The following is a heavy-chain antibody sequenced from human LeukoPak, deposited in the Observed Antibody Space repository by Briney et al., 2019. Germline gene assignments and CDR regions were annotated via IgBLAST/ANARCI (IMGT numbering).Heavy chain of an antibody. CDR2: IYTSGST. J-gene: IGHJ4*02. V-gene: IGHV4-4*07. Sequence: IPSETLSLTCTVSGGSISSYYWSWIRQPAGKGLEWIGRIYTSGSTNYNPSLKSRVTISVDKSKNQFSLKLSSVTAADTAVYYCARGLVCSSTSCARNGINYFDCWGQGTLVTVSS. CDR3: ARGLVCSSTSCARNGINYFDC. CDR1: GGSISSYY. D-gene: IGHD2-2*01.